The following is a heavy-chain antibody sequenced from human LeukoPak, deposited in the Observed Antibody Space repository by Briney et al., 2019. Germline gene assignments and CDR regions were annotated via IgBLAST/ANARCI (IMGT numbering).Heavy chain of an antibody. D-gene: IGHD3-22*01. CDR3: AKSNGYGLIDI. CDR2: IKHGGVT. V-gene: IGHV4-34*01. CDR1: GSSFSEYF. Sequence: SETLSLTCGVHGSSFSEYFWHWVRQSPREGLEWIGDIKHGGVTNYNPSLMGRVTISVDTTKNQFSLMLTSVTAADTAVYYCAKSNGYGLIDIWGQGTMVTVSS. J-gene: IGHJ3*02.